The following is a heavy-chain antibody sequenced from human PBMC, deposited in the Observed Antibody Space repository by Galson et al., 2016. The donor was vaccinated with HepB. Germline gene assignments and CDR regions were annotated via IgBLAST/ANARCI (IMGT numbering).Heavy chain of an antibody. Sequence: SVKVSCKASGGTFSTSAIIWVRQAPGQGLEWMGGIIPIFSVANYAQKFQDRVTITADKSTSTAYIELSGLRSEDTAVYYCARPSSSGWYYFDYWGQGTLVTVSS. CDR3: ARPSSSGWYYFDY. D-gene: IGHD6-19*01. CDR2: IIPIFSVA. V-gene: IGHV1-69*10. CDR1: GGTFSTSA. J-gene: IGHJ4*02.